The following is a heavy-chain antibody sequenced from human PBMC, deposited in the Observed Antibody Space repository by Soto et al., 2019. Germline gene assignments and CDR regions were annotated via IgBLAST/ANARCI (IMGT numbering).Heavy chain of an antibody. CDR1: EYTFNTYY. D-gene: IGHD2-21*02. Sequence: EASVKVSCKPSEYTFNTYYLHWVRQAPGQALEWMGVIHPSGGGSTYAQNFLGRVTVTRDPSTMTVFMELSSLRSDDTAVYYCARGGHIAVVTASFEYWGQGTLVTVSS. CDR3: ARGGHIAVVTASFEY. V-gene: IGHV1-46*02. CDR2: IHPSGGGS. J-gene: IGHJ4*02.